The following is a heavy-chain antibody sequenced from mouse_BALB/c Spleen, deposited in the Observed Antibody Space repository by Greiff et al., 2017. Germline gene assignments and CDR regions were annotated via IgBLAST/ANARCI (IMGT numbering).Heavy chain of an antibody. Sequence: QSGPGLVKPSQSLSLTCTVTGYSITSDYAWNWIRQFPGNKLEWMGYISYSGSTSYNPSLKSRISITRDTSKNQFFLQLNSVTTEDTATYYCARVDLYAMDYWGQGTSVTVSS. V-gene: IGHV3-2*02. CDR1: GYSITSDYA. CDR2: ISYSGST. CDR3: ARVDLYAMDY. J-gene: IGHJ4*01.